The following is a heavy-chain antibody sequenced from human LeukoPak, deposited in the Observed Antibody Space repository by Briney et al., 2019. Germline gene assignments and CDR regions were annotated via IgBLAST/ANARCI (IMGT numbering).Heavy chain of an antibody. D-gene: IGHD6-19*01. V-gene: IGHV3-21*01. CDR1: GFTFSNYN. Sequence: GGSLRLSCAASGFTFSNYNMNWVRQAPGKGLEWVSYISSSSTNTYYPDSVTGRFTISRDNAKNSVYLQMNSLRAEDTAVYYCARDDTAVAGTELDYWGQGTLVTVSS. CDR2: ISSSSTNT. CDR3: ARDDTAVAGTELDY. J-gene: IGHJ4*02.